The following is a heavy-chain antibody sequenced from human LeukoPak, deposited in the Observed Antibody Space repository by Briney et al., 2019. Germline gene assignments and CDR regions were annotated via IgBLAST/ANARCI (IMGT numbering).Heavy chain of an antibody. D-gene: IGHD6-13*01. CDR2: MNPNSGNT. V-gene: IGHV1-8*01. CDR1: GYTFTTYD. Sequence: ASVTVSCTASGYTFTTYDINWVRQAAGQGLEWMGWMNPNSGNTANAQKFQGRVTMTRNTSISTAYMELTSLTSEDTAVYFCARIAAPGNRRLNFWGQGTLVTVSS. J-gene: IGHJ4*02. CDR3: ARIAAPGNRRLNF.